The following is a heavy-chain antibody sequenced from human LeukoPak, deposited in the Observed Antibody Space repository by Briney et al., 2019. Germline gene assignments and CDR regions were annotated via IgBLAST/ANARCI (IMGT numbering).Heavy chain of an antibody. D-gene: IGHD1-1*01. CDR3: ARGGVNYWNPRY. CDR1: EFTVSSNY. V-gene: IGHV3-53*01. J-gene: IGHJ4*02. CDR2: LYTDDTT. Sequence: GGSLRLSCVASEFTVSSNYMSWVRQAPGKGLEWVSLLYTDDTTYYADSVEGRFTISRDDSKNTIYLQMNSLRAEDTAVYYCARGGVNYWNPRYWGQGTLVTVSS.